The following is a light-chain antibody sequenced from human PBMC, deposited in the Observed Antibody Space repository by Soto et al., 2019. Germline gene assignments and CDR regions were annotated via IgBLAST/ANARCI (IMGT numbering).Light chain of an antibody. V-gene: IGLV2-11*01. CDR1: SSDVGAYNY. Sequence: QSALTQPRSVSGSPGQSVTISCTGTSSDVGAYNYVSWYQQHPGKAPKLMIYDVAQRPSGVPDRFSGSKSGNTASLTISGLQADDEADYYCCSYAGRYIYVLFDGGTKVTVL. CDR3: CSYAGRYIYVL. CDR2: DVA. J-gene: IGLJ2*01.